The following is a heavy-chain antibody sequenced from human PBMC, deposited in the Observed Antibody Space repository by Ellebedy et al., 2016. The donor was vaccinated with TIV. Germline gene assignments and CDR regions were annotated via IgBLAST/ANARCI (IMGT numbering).Heavy chain of an antibody. V-gene: IGHV3-74*01. J-gene: IGHJ3*02. CDR1: EFTFSSYW. D-gene: IGHD5-18*01. Sequence: PGGSLRLSCAASEFTFSSYWIHWVRQTPGKGLVWVSRISPDGRGTIYADSVKGRFTISRDNVKNSLYLQMNSLRAEDTAVYYCARGADTTMVWGALDIWGQGTVVTVSS. CDR3: ARGADTTMVWGALDI. CDR2: ISPDGRGT.